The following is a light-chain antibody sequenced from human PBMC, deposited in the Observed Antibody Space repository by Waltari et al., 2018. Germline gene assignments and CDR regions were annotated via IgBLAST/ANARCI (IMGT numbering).Light chain of an antibody. Sequence: VTITCRASQGINSCLAWYKQNPWKAPKLLIYDASSLQTGVPSRFSGSESGTDFTLTISSLQPEDFATYYCQQANRFPLTFGGGTKVELK. J-gene: IGKJ4*01. CDR2: DAS. V-gene: IGKV1-12*01. CDR3: QQANRFPLT. CDR1: QGINSC.